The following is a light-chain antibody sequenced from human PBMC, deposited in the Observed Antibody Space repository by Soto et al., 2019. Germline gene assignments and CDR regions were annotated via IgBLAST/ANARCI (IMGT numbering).Light chain of an antibody. V-gene: IGLV2-23*01. CDR2: EGT. CDR1: SSDVGSYNL. Sequence: QSVLAQPASVSGSPGQSITISCTGTSSDVGSYNLVSWYQQHPDRAPKLMVYEGTKRPSGVSIRFSGSKSGNTASLTISGLQAEDEADYYCCSYAGRSIDVFGTGTKVTVL. J-gene: IGLJ1*01. CDR3: CSYAGRSIDV.